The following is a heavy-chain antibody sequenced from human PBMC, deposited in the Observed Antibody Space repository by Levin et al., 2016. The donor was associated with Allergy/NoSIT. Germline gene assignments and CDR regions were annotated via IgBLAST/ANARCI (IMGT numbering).Heavy chain of an antibody. CDR1: GYTLTEVS. D-gene: IGHD5-24*01. CDR3: AVVLTIIYTHYYFDY. CDR2: YDPEDGEI. J-gene: IGHJ4*02. V-gene: IGHV1-24*01. Sequence: ASVKVSCKVSGYTLTEVSIHWVRQAPGKGLEWMGGYDPEDGEIIYAQKFEGRVTMTEDSSTDTAYMELISLRSDDTAVYYCAVVLTIIYTHYYFDYWGPGNPGHRLL.